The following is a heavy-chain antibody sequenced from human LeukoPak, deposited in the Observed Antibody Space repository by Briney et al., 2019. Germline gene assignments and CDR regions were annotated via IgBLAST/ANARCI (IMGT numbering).Heavy chain of an antibody. Sequence: SETLSLTCTVSGGSISSYYWSWMRQPPGKGLEWIGEITHSGSTNYNPSLKSRVTISVDTSKNQFSLKLSSVSAADTALYYCARGAYMAALNHWGQGALVTVSS. V-gene: IGHV4-34*01. CDR2: ITHSGST. D-gene: IGHD6-13*01. CDR1: GGSISSYY. CDR3: ARGAYMAALNH. J-gene: IGHJ5*02.